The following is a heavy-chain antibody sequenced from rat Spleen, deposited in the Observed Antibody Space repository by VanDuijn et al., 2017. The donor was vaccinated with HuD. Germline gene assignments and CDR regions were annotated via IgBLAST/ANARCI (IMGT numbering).Heavy chain of an antibody. D-gene: IGHD4-3*01. V-gene: IGHV5S23*01. CDR1: GFTFSDYD. CDR2: ISPSGGTT. Sequence: EVQLVESGGGLVQPGRSLKLSCAASGFTFSDYDMAWVRQAPTKGLEWVASISPSGGTTYYPDSVKGRFTVSRDNAKSTLYLQMDSLRSEDTATYYCARHNSGYGVMDAWGQGASVTVSS. J-gene: IGHJ4*01. CDR3: ARHNSGYGVMDA.